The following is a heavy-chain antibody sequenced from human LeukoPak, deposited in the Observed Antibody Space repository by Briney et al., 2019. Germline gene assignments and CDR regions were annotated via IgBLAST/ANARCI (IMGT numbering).Heavy chain of an antibody. V-gene: IGHV3-48*03. CDR3: ARDPTIFGVVMDV. J-gene: IGHJ6*04. D-gene: IGHD3-3*01. Sequence: GGSLRLSCAASGFTFISYEMNWVRQAPGKGLEWVSYISSSGSTIYYADSVKGRFTISIDNAKNSLYLQMNSLRAEDTAVYYCARDPTIFGVVMDVWGKGTTVTVSS. CDR2: ISSSGSTI. CDR1: GFTFISYE.